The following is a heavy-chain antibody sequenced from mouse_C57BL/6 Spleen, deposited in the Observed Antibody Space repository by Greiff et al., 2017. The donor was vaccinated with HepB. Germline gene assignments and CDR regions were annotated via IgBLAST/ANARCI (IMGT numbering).Heavy chain of an antibody. V-gene: IGHV1-55*01. CDR3: ARVRYYGSSYGYFDG. Sequence: QVQLQQPGAELVKPGASVKMSCKASGYTFTSYWITWVKQRPGQGLEWIGDIYPGSGSTNYNEKFKSKATLTVDTSSSTAYMQLSSLTSEDSAVYYCARVRYYGSSYGYFDGWGTGTTVTVSS. J-gene: IGHJ1*03. D-gene: IGHD1-1*01. CDR2: IYPGSGST. CDR1: GYTFTSYW.